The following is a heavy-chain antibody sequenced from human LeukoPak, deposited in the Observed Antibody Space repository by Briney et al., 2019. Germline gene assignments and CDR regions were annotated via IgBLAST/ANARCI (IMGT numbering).Heavy chain of an antibody. V-gene: IGHV3-23*01. D-gene: IGHD3-3*01. CDR3: ATAGRNYDFWSGYFDY. CDR2: ISGSGGST. Sequence: GGTLRLSCAASGFTFSTYAMSWVRQAPGKGLEWVSGISGSGGSTFYADSVKGRFTISRDNSKNTLYLQMNSLRAEDTAVYYCATAGRNYDFWSGYFDYWGQGTLVTVSS. J-gene: IGHJ4*02. CDR1: GFTFSTYA.